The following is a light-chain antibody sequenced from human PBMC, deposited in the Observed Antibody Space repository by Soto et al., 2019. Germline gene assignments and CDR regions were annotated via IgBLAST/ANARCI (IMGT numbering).Light chain of an antibody. J-gene: IGLJ1*01. Sequence: QSVLTQPASVSGSPGQSITISCTGTSTDIGAYNYVSWYQQHPGKAPKLLIYEVTNRPSGVSNRFSGSKSGNTASLTISGLQAEAEANYYCNSYTALSTRVFGTATKLTV. V-gene: IGLV2-14*01. CDR2: EVT. CDR1: STDIGAYNY. CDR3: NSYTALSTRV.